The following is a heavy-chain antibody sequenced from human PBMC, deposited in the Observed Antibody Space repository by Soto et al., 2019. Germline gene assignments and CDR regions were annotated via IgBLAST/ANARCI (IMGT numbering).Heavy chain of an antibody. CDR1: GFTFTRYS. CDR3: ARESEDLTSNFDY. Sequence: SLRLSCAASGFTFTRYSMNCVRQAPGKGLEWVSSISSTTNYIYYGDSMKGRFTISRDNAKNSLYLEMNSLRAEDTAVYYCARESEDLTSNFDYWGQGTLVTVSS. V-gene: IGHV3-21*06. CDR2: ISSTTNYI. J-gene: IGHJ4*02.